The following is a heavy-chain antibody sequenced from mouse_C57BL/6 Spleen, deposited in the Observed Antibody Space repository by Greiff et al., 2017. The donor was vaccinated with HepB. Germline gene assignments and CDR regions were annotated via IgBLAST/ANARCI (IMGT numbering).Heavy chain of an antibody. V-gene: IGHV1-15*01. CDR1: GYTFTDYE. J-gene: IGHJ2*01. CDR2: IDPETGGT. D-gene: IGHD1-1*01. Sequence: VQLVESGAELVRPGASVTLSCKASGYTFTDYEMHWVKQTPVHGLEWIGAIDPETGGTAYNQKFKGKAILTADKSSSSAYMELRSLTSEDSAVYYCTRPTVVEGTLYWGQGTTLTVSS. CDR3: TRPTVVEGTLY.